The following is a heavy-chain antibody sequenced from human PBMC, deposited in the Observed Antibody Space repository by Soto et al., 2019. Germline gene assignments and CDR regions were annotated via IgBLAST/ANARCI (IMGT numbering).Heavy chain of an antibody. Sequence: GESLKISCKGSGYSFTSYWIGWVRQMPGKGLEWMGIIYPGDSDTRYSPSFQGQVTISADKSISTAYLQWSSLKASDTAMYYCARLGGSGSYPQPAVYYYYMDVWGKGTTVTVSS. D-gene: IGHD3-10*01. CDR2: IYPGDSDT. V-gene: IGHV5-51*01. CDR3: ARLGGSGSYPQPAVYYYYMDV. J-gene: IGHJ6*03. CDR1: GYSFTSYW.